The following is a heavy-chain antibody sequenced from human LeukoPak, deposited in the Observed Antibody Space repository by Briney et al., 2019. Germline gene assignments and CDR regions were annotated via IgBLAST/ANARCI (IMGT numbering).Heavy chain of an antibody. CDR1: GFTFSSYA. Sequence: GGSLRLSCAASGFTFSSYAMHWVRQAPGKGLEWVAVISYDGSNKYYADSVKGRFTISRDNSKNTLYLQMNSLKTEDTAVYYCTTVGPGYGSGSYTFDYWGQGTLVTVSP. CDR3: TTVGPGYGSGSYTFDY. J-gene: IGHJ4*02. V-gene: IGHV3-30-3*01. CDR2: ISYDGSNK. D-gene: IGHD3-10*01.